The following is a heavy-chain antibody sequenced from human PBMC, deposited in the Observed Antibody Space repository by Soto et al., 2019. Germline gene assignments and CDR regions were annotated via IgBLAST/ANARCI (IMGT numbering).Heavy chain of an antibody. V-gene: IGHV5-51*01. J-gene: IGHJ6*02. CDR3: ARQTGTAGQSAMDV. CDR2: IYPGDSDT. CDR1: GYRFTSYW. D-gene: IGHD6-13*01. Sequence: GESLKISCKGSGYRFTSYWIGWVRQMPGKGLEWMGVIYPGDSDTKYSPSFQGQAIISADKSINTAYLQWSSLKASDTAVYYCARQTGTAGQSAMDVWGQGTTVTVSS.